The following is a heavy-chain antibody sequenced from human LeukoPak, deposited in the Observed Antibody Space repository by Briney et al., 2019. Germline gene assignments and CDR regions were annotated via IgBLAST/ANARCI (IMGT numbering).Heavy chain of an antibody. V-gene: IGHV1-2*02. D-gene: IGHD3-16*01. CDR3: ARGGGNQGVDY. J-gene: IGHJ4*02. CDR2: INPNSGGT. CDR1: VYTFTGYY. Sequence: ASVKVSCKASVYTFTGYYMHWVRQAPGQGVEWMGWINPNSGGTNYAQKFQGRASMTTDTSINTAYMGLSRLRTDDTAVYYCARGGGNQGVDYWGQGTLVTVSS.